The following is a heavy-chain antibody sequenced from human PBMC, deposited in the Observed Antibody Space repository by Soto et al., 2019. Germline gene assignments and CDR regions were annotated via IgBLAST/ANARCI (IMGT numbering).Heavy chain of an antibody. J-gene: IGHJ3*01. CDR2: IYHSGST. V-gene: IGHV4-38-2*01. CDR3: ARAFRRGSPR. CDR1: GYSISSGYY. D-gene: IGHD1-26*01. Sequence: PSETLSLTCAVSGYSISSGYYWGWIRQPPGKGLEWIGSIYHSGSTYYNPSLKSRVTISVDTSKNQFSLKLSSVTAADTAAYYCARAFRRGSPRWGQGTMVTVSS.